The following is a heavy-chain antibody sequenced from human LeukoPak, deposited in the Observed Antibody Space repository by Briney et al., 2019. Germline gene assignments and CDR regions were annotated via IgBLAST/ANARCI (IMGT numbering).Heavy chain of an antibody. D-gene: IGHD6-19*01. CDR2: INHSGST. CDR3: ASAGQWLVRDAFDI. J-gene: IGHJ3*02. Sequence: SETLSLTCAVYGGSFSGYYWSWIRQPPGKGLEWSGEINHSGSTNYNPSFKSRVTISVDTSKNQFSLKLSSVTAADTAVYYCASAGQWLVRDAFDIWGQGTMVTVSS. CDR1: GGSFSGYY. V-gene: IGHV4-34*01.